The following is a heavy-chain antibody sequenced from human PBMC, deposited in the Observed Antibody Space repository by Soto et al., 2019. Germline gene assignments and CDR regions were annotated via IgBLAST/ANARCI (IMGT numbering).Heavy chain of an antibody. V-gene: IGHV3-15*01. D-gene: IGHD2-15*01. J-gene: IGHJ6*03. CDR3: TTVYTPLGYCSGGSCQPDHYYYYMDV. CDR2: IKSKTDGGTT. CDR1: GFTFSNAW. Sequence: GGSLRLSCAASGFTFSNAWMSWVRQAPGKGLEWVGRIKSKTDGGTTDYAAHVKGSFTISREDSKNTLYLQMNSLKTEDTAVYYCTTVYTPLGYCSGGSCQPDHYYYYMDVWGKGTTVTVSS.